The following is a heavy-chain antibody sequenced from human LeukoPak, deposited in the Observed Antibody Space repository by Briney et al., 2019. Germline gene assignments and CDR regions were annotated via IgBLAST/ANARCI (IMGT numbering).Heavy chain of an antibody. CDR2: ISSGGTYI. J-gene: IGHJ4*02. V-gene: IGHV3-21*01. D-gene: IGHD2-2*01. Sequence: GGSLRLSCLGSGFTFSSYTMNWVRQAPGKGLECVSFISSGGTYIYYADSVKGRFTISRDNAKNTLYLQMSSLRAEDTGVYYCARARRSEYQGNWGQGTPVTVSS. CDR1: GFTFSSYT. CDR3: ARARRSEYQGN.